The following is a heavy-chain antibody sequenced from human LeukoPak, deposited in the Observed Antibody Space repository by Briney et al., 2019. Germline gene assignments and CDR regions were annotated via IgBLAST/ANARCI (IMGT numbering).Heavy chain of an antibody. CDR2: IYSGGST. D-gene: IGHD5-24*01. Sequence: SGGSLRLSCAASGFTVSSNYMSWVRQAPGKGLEWVSAIYSGGSTYYADSVKGRFTISRDNSKNTLYLQMNSLRAEDTAVYYCARVRFLMATISDYFDYWGQGTLVTVSS. V-gene: IGHV3-66*01. CDR1: GFTVSSNY. J-gene: IGHJ4*02. CDR3: ARVRFLMATISDYFDY.